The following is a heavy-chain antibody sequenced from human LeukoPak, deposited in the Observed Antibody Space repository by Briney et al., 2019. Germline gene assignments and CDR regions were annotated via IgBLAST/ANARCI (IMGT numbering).Heavy chain of an antibody. J-gene: IGHJ3*02. CDR3: ARDAMGTISKAFDI. D-gene: IGHD1-7*01. V-gene: IGHV3-7*01. CDR2: IKQDGSET. CDR1: GFTFRTYW. Sequence: GGSLRLSCAASGFTFRTYWMSWVRQAPGKGLEWVANIKQDGSETYYVDSVKGRFTISRDNAKSSMYSQMNSLRAEDTAVYYCARDAMGTISKAFDIWGQGTMVTVSS.